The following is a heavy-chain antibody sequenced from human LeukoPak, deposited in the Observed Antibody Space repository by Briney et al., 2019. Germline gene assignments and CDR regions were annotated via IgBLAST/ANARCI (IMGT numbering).Heavy chain of an antibody. V-gene: IGHV4-38-2*01. CDR2: IYHSGST. CDR1: VYSISSGYY. J-gene: IGHJ6*03. Sequence: PSETLSLTCAVSVYSISSGYYWGWIRQPPGKGLEWIGSIYHSGSTYYNPSLKSRVTISVDTSKNQFSLKLSSVTAADTAVYYCARHHYYYYMDVWGKGTTVTVSS. CDR3: ARHHYYYYMDV.